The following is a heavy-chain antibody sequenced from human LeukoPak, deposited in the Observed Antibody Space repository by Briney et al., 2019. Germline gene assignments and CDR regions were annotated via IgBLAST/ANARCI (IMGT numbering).Heavy chain of an antibody. Sequence: GGSLRLSCAASGFTFSRYWMTWVRQAPGKGLEWVANIKEDGSEKYYVDSVKGRFTNSRDNANNSLCLQMNSLRAEDTAVYYCARGGGTNDLWGQGTMVTVSS. CDR2: IKEDGSEK. J-gene: IGHJ3*01. CDR3: ARGGGTNDL. D-gene: IGHD1-7*01. V-gene: IGHV3-7*04. CDR1: GFTFSRYW.